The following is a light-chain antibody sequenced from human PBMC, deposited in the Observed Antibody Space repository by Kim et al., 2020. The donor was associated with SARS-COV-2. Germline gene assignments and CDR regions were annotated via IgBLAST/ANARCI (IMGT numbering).Light chain of an antibody. CDR1: QSVSSN. J-gene: IGKJ4*01. CDR3: QQYSNWPLS. Sequence: EIVMTQSPATLSVSPGEGATLSCRASQSVSSNLDWYQQKPGQGPRLLIYGASTRATGIPARFSGSGSGTEFTLTISSLQSEDFAVYYCQQYSNWPLSFGGGTKVDIK. V-gene: IGKV3-15*01. CDR2: GAS.